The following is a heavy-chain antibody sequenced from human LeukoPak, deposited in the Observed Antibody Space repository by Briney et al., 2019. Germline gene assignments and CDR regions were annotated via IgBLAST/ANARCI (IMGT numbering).Heavy chain of an antibody. CDR1: GVSSDDYY. V-gene: IGHV4-34*01. D-gene: IGHD4-17*01. J-gene: IGHJ4*02. CDR3: TRMTTGHDY. Sequence: PSETLSLTCAVPGVSSDDYYWSWVRQPPGKGLEWIGEINHSGYTYDSPSLKSRVTMSIDTSRKQFSLNLRSVTVADTAVYYCTRMTTGHDYWGQGTLVTVSS. CDR2: INHSGYT.